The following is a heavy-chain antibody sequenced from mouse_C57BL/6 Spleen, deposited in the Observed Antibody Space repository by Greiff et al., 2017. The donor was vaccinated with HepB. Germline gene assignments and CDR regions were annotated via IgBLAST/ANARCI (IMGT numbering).Heavy chain of an antibody. CDR3: AGYGYDGFAY. D-gene: IGHD2-2*01. Sequence: EVQLQQSGPELVKPGASVKISCKASGYTFTDYYMNWVKQSHGKSLEWIGDINPNNGGTSYNQKFKGKATLTVDKSSSTAYMELRSLTSEDSAVYYCAGYGYDGFAYWGQGTLVTVSA. CDR1: GYTFTDYY. CDR2: INPNNGGT. J-gene: IGHJ3*01. V-gene: IGHV1-26*01.